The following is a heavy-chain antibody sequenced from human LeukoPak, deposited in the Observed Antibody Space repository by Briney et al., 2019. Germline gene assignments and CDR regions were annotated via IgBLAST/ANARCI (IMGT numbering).Heavy chain of an antibody. J-gene: IGHJ4*02. CDR1: GGSFSGYY. Sequence: SETLSLTCAVYGGSFSGYYWSWIRQPPGKGLEWIGEINHSGSTNYNPPLKSRVTISVDTSKNQFSLKLSSVTAADTAVYYCARLKVAVAGTTDDYWGQGTLVTVSS. V-gene: IGHV4-34*01. CDR3: ARLKVAVAGTTDDY. CDR2: INHSGST. D-gene: IGHD6-19*01.